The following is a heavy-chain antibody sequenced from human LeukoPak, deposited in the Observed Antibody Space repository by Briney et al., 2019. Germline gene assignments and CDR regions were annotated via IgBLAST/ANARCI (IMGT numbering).Heavy chain of an antibody. J-gene: IGHJ3*02. Sequence: TSQTLSLTCTVSGGSISSGGYYWSWIRQHPGKGLEWIGYIYYSGSTYYNPSLKSRVTISVDTSKNQFSLKLSSVTAADTAVYYCARDPLWFGESRFGAFDIWGQGTMVTVSS. CDR1: GGSISSGGYY. CDR3: ARDPLWFGESRFGAFDI. V-gene: IGHV4-31*03. D-gene: IGHD3-10*01. CDR2: IYYSGST.